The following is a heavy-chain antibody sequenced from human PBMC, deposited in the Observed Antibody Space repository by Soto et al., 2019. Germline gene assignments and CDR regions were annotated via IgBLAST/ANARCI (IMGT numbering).Heavy chain of an antibody. CDR1: GSTFSSDR. CDR3: AGDFYGSGSDLVR. D-gene: IGHD3-10*01. CDR2: IWYDGSNK. V-gene: IGHV3-33*01. Sequence: HPASSVKLTSVEAGSTFSSDRRNWVSQAPGKGLEWVAVIWYDGSNKYYADSVKGRFTISRDNSKNTLYLQMNSLRAEDTAVYYCAGDFYGSGSDLVRWGQGTLVTVSS. J-gene: IGHJ4*02.